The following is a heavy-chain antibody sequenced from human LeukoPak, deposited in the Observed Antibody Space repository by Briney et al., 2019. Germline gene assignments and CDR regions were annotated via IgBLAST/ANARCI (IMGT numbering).Heavy chain of an antibody. CDR1: GFTVSSNY. J-gene: IGHJ4*02. Sequence: PGGSLRLSCAASGFTVSSNYMSWVRQAPGKGLEWVSVIYSVGSTYYADSVKGRFTISRDNSKSTLNLQMNSLRVEDTAVYYCAKDPRASSAYYYDRLGYWGQGTLVTVSS. CDR3: AKDPRASSAYYYDRLGY. V-gene: IGHV3-66*01. CDR2: IYSVGST. D-gene: IGHD3-22*01.